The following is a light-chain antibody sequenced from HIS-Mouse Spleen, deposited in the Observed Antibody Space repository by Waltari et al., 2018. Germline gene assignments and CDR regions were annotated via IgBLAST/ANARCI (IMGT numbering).Light chain of an antibody. CDR3: QQLNSYPPT. J-gene: IGKJ1*01. CDR2: AAS. CDR1: QGISSY. Sequence: DIQLTQSPSFLSAPVGDRVTITCRASQGISSYLAWYQQKPGKAPKLLIYAASTLQSGVPSRFRGSGSGTEFTLTISSLQPEDFATYYCQQLNSYPPTFGQGTKVEIK. V-gene: IGKV1-9*01.